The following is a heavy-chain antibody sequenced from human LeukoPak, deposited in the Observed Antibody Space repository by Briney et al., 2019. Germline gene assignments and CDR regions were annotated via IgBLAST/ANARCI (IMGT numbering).Heavy chain of an antibody. CDR2: INSDGTNT. D-gene: IGHD3-3*01. Sequence: GGSLILSCAASGFTFSNYSMHWVRQAPGKGLVWVSRINSDGTNTNYADSVKGRFTISRDNAKDTLYLQMNSLRAEDTAVYYCARVNDFWSGYSLGWGQGTLVTVSS. V-gene: IGHV3-74*01. CDR3: ARVNDFWSGYSLG. J-gene: IGHJ4*02. CDR1: GFTFSNYS.